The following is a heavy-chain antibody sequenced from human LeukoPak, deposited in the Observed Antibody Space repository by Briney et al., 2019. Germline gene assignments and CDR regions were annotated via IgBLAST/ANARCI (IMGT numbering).Heavy chain of an antibody. D-gene: IGHD2-15*01. Sequence: GGSLRLSCAASGFTFSIYAMSWVRQAPGKGLEWVSDISGSGGNAYYADSVKGRFTISRDSSKNTLYLQMNSLRAEDTAVYYCAKQSMSGGSCYSAFDYRGQGTLVTVSS. CDR3: AKQSMSGGSCYSAFDY. CDR2: ISGSGGNA. J-gene: IGHJ4*02. CDR1: GFTFSIYA. V-gene: IGHV3-23*01.